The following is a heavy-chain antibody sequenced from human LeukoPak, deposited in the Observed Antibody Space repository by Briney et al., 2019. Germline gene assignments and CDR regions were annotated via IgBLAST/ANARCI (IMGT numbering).Heavy chain of an antibody. D-gene: IGHD6-6*01. CDR3: ARGRYSSSFWFDP. V-gene: IGHV4-31*03. CDR2: IYYSGST. Sequence: SQTLSLTCTVSGGSISSGGYYWRWIRQHPGKGLEWIGYIYYSGSTYYNPSLKSRVTISVDTSKNQFSLKLSSVTAADTAVYYCARGRYSSSFWFDPWGQGTLVTVSS. CDR1: GGSISSGGYY. J-gene: IGHJ5*02.